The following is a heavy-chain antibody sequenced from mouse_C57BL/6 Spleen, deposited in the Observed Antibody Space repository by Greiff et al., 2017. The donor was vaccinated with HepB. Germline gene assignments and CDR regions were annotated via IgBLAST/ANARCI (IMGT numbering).Heavy chain of an antibody. V-gene: IGHV1-54*01. J-gene: IGHJ3*01. CDR3: ARSDDYDGGFAY. CDR1: GYAFTNYL. D-gene: IGHD2-4*01. Sequence: QVQLQQSGAELVRPGTSVKVSCKASGYAFTNYLIEWVKQRPGQGLEWIGVINPGSGGTNYNEKFKGKATLTADKSSSTAYMQLSSLTSEDSAVYFCARSDDYDGGFAYWGQGTLVTVSA. CDR2: INPGSGGT.